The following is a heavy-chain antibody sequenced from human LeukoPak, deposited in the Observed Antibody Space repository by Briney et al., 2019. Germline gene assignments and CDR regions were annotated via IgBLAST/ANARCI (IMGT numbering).Heavy chain of an antibody. V-gene: IGHV3-7*03. CDR3: ARGMIVVVQDY. CDR1: GFTFSSYW. J-gene: IGHJ4*02. Sequence: GGSLRLSCAAYGFTFSSYWMSWVRQAPGKGLEWVANIKQDGSEKYYVDSVKGRFTISRDNAKNSLYLQMNSLRAEDTAVYYCARGMIVVVQDYWGQGTLVTVSS. D-gene: IGHD3-22*01. CDR2: IKQDGSEK.